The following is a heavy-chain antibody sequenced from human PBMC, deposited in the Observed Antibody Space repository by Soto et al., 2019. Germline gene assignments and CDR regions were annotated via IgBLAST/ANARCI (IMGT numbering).Heavy chain of an antibody. CDR2: ISYDESNE. CDR1: GFTFSNYG. CDR3: AKGSSAWTIDY. J-gene: IGHJ4*02. V-gene: IGHV3-30*18. Sequence: PGGSLRLSGAPCGFTFSNYGVHWVRQAPGKGLEWVAVISYDESNEYYADSVKGRVTISRDTSKNMLYLQMNSLRPEDTAVYYCAKGSSAWTIDYWGPGPLVPASS. D-gene: IGHD6-19*01.